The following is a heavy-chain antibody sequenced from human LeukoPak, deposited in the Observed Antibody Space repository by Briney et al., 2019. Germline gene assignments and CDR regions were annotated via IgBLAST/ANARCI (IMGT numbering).Heavy chain of an antibody. J-gene: IGHJ4*02. CDR2: IKQDGSEK. CDR1: GLTFSTYG. Sequence: PGGSLRLSCAASGLTFSTYGMNWVRQAPGKGLEWVANIKQDGSEKNYADSVKGRFTVSRDNPKNSLYLEMNNLRAEDTVIYHCATDCGNTRCLGYWSQGTLVTVSS. D-gene: IGHD2-2*01. V-gene: IGHV3-7*03. CDR3: ATDCGNTRCLGY.